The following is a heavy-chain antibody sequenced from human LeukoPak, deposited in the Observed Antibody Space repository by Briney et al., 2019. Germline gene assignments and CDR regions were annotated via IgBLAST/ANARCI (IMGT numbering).Heavy chain of an antibody. J-gene: IGHJ4*02. Sequence: PSETLSLTCTVSGDSISSYYWSWIRQPPGKRLEYIGYIYHSGSTNYNPSLKSRVTMSVDKSKNQCSLRLSSVTAADTAIYFCARSSQDSSTSFEYWGQGTLVTVSS. CDR3: ARSSQDSSTSFEY. CDR2: IYHSGST. CDR1: GDSISSYY. D-gene: IGHD6-6*01. V-gene: IGHV4-59*01.